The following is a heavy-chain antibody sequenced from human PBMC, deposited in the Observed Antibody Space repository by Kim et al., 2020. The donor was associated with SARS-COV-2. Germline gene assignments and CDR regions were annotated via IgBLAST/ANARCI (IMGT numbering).Heavy chain of an antibody. D-gene: IGHD6-6*01. CDR1: GFSLSTSKMC. J-gene: IGHJ4*02. CDR2: IDWDDDK. Sequence: SGPTLVKPTQTLTLTCTFSGFSLSTSKMCVSWIRQPPGKALEWLALIDWDDDKYFSTSLKTRLTISKDTSKNQVVLTMTNMDPVDTATYYCARILPTYTSSSELYFDSWGQGTLVTVSS. CDR3: ARILPTYTSSSELYFDS. V-gene: IGHV2-70*01.